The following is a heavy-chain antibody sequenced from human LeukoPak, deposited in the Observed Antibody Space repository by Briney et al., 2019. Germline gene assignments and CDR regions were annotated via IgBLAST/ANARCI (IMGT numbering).Heavy chain of an antibody. J-gene: IGHJ5*02. D-gene: IGHD3-10*01. Sequence: GGSLRLSCTASGFIFSTHGMHWVRQAPGKGLEWVSYISSSGSTIYYADSVKGRFTISRDNAKNSLYLQMNSLRAEDTAVYYCARDWGVVYPWFDPWGQGTLVTVSS. CDR1: GFIFSTHG. V-gene: IGHV3-48*04. CDR3: ARDWGVVYPWFDP. CDR2: ISSSGSTI.